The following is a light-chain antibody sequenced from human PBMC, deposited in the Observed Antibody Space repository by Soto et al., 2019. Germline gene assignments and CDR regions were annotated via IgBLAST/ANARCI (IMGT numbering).Light chain of an antibody. Sequence: DLQMTQSPSSVSASVGDRVTITCRASQVINNWLAWYQQKPGKAPNLLIYAASTLQTGVPSRFSGSGSVTDFALPIRSLQPEDFATYYCQQANSFPFPFGPGTKVHIQ. V-gene: IGKV1-12*02. J-gene: IGKJ3*01. CDR1: QVINNW. CDR2: AAS. CDR3: QQANSFPFP.